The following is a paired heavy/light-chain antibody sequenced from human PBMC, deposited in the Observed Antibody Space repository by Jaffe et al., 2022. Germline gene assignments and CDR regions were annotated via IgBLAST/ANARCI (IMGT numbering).Light chain of an antibody. V-gene: IGKV1-NL1*01. Sequence: DIQLTQSPSSLPASVGDRVTITCRASQDILNYLAWYQQKPGKAPKLLLFVASRLQTGVPSRFSGSGSGTDYTLTISSLQPEDFATYYCQQYYSRPPTFGQGTKVEIK. CDR1: QDILNY. J-gene: IGKJ1*01. CDR2: VAS. CDR3: QQYYSRPPT.
Heavy chain of an antibody. V-gene: IGHV3-23*01. J-gene: IGHJ4*02. Sequence: EVQLLESGGDLVQPGGSLRLSCAASGFSFSAHAMNWVRQAPGKGLEWVSGISGTGDSTYFADSVKGRFTISRDNSKNTLYLQMNSLRVEDTAIYYCAQDHCTSHACSLDYWGQGTLVTVSS. D-gene: IGHD2-8*01. CDR2: ISGTGDST. CDR1: GFSFSAHA. CDR3: AQDHCTSHACSLDY.